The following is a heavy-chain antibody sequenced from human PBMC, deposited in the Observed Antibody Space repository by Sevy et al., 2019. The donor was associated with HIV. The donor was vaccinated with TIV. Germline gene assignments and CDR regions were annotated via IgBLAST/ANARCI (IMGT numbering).Heavy chain of an antibody. D-gene: IGHD3-10*01. V-gene: IGHV3-30*02. Sequence: GSLRLSCAASGFTFSSYGMHWVRQAPGKGLEWVAFIRYDGSNKYYADSVKGRFTISRDNSKNTLYLQMNSLRAEDTAVYYCAKSEYSGYYYYYYYMDVWGKGTTVTVSS. J-gene: IGHJ6*03. CDR3: AKSEYSGYYYYYYYMDV. CDR2: IRYDGSNK. CDR1: GFTFSSYG.